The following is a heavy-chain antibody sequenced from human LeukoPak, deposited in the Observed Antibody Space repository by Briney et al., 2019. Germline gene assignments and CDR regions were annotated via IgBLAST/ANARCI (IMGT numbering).Heavy chain of an antibody. J-gene: IGHJ3*02. Sequence: GSLRLSCAASGFTFDDYGMSWVRQAPGKGLEWVSGINWNGGSTGYADSVKGRFTISRDNAKNSLYLQMNSLRAEDMALYYCAKGADYYDSSGYYAAFDIWGQGTMVTVSS. V-gene: IGHV3-20*04. CDR1: GFTFDDYG. CDR3: AKGADYYDSSGYYAAFDI. D-gene: IGHD3-22*01. CDR2: INWNGGST.